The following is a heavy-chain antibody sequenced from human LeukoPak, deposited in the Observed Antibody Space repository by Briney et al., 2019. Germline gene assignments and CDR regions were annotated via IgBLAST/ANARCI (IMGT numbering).Heavy chain of an antibody. J-gene: IGHJ4*02. CDR3: ARWALTGYYRALEY. V-gene: IGHV1-3*01. D-gene: IGHD3-9*01. CDR1: GYTFTSYA. CDR2: INAGNGNT. Sequence: ASVKVSCKASGYTFTSYAMHWVRQAPGQRLERMGWINAGNGNTKYSQKFQGRVTITRDTSASTAYMELSSLRSEDTAVYYCARWALTGYYRALEYWGQGTLVTVSS.